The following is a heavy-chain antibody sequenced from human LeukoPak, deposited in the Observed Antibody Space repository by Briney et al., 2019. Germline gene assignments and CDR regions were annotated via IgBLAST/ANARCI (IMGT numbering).Heavy chain of an antibody. CDR3: ARHPVAAAGTVWFDP. Sequence: PSESLSLTCAVSGGSISSSNWWSWVRQPPGKGLEWIGEIYHSGSTNYNPSLKSRVTISVDKSKNQFSLKLSSVTAADTAVYYCARHPVAAAGTVWFDPWGQGTLVTVSS. CDR1: GGSISSSNW. J-gene: IGHJ5*02. V-gene: IGHV4-4*02. CDR2: IYHSGST. D-gene: IGHD6-13*01.